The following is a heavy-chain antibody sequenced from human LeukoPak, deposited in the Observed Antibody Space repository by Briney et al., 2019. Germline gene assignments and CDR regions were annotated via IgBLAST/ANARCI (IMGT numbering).Heavy chain of an antibody. CDR2: ISYDGSNK. CDR1: GFTFSSYA. V-gene: IGHV3-30*04. CDR3: ASEDYDYVWGSYRPSDY. D-gene: IGHD3-16*02. J-gene: IGHJ4*02. Sequence: GRSLRLSCAASGFTFSSYAIHWVRQAPGKGLEWVAVISYDGSNKYYADSVKGRFTISRDNSKNTLYLQMNSLRAEDTAVYYCASEDYDYVWGSYRPSDYWGQGTLVTVSS.